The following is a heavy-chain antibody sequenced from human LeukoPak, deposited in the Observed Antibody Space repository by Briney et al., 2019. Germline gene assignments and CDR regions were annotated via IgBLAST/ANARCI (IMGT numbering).Heavy chain of an antibody. D-gene: IGHD6-19*01. CDR2: ISYDGSNK. CDR1: GFTFSSYA. Sequence: GGSLRLSCAASGFTFSSYAMHWVRQAPGKGLEWVAVISYDGSNKYYADSVKGRFTISRDNSKNTLYLQMNSLRAEGTAVYYCARVPSEAYSSGPDAFDIWGQGTMVTVSS. J-gene: IGHJ3*02. V-gene: IGHV3-30-3*01. CDR3: ARVPSEAYSSGPDAFDI.